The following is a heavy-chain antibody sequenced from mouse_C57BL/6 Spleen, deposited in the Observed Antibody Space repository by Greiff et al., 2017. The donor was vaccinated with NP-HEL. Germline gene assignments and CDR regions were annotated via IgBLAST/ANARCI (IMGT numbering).Heavy chain of an antibody. CDR3: ARLDYDVFAY. Sequence: EVQRVESGGGLVKPGGSLKLSCAASGFTFSSYAMSWVRQTPEKRLEWVATISDGGSYTYYPDNVKGRFTISRDNAKNNLYLQMSHLKSEDTAMYYCARLDYDVFAYWGQGTLVTVSA. J-gene: IGHJ3*01. CDR1: GFTFSSYA. D-gene: IGHD2-4*01. V-gene: IGHV5-4*01. CDR2: ISDGGSYT.